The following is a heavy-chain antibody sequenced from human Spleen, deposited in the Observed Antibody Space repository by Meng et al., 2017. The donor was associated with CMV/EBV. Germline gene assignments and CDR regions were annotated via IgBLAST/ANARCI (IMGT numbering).Heavy chain of an antibody. D-gene: IGHD2-2*01. J-gene: IGHJ4*02. CDR1: GYTFTNYG. V-gene: IGHV1-18*01. Sequence: ASVKVSCKASGYTFTNYGFSWVRQAPGQGLEWMGWISAYNGNTNYAQKLQGRVTMTTDTSTSTAYMELRSLRSDDTAVYYCARDSRHCSSTSCPTDYWGQGTLVTVSS. CDR3: ARDSRHCSSTSCPTDY. CDR2: ISAYNGNT.